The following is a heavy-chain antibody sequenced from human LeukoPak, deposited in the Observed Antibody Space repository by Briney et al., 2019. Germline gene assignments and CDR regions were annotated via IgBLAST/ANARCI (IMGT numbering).Heavy chain of an antibody. J-gene: IGHJ6*03. CDR2: IDRGDTT. V-gene: IGHV3-53*01. CDR1: GFIVSVSSNY. Sequence: GGSLRLSCAASGFIVSVSSNYMTWVRQAPGKGLEWVSVIDRGDTTHYADSVKGRFTISRDDAKNSLFLQMNSLRAEDTATYYCARGEFGDYYYFYMDVWGKGTTVTVSS. D-gene: IGHD2/OR15-2a*01. CDR3: ARGEFGDYYYFYMDV.